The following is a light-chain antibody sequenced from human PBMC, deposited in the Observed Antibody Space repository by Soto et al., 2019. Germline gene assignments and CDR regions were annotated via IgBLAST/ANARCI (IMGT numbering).Light chain of an antibody. CDR2: GAS. V-gene: IGKV3-11*01. CDR1: QNVRTF. Sequence: EVVLTQSPATLSLSPGERATLSCRASQNVRTFLDWYQQKPGQAPRLLIYGASNRATGIPARFIRSGSGTDFTLTISSLEPEDFAVYYCQQHSHWPPWTFGQGTRVEIQ. CDR3: QQHSHWPPWT. J-gene: IGKJ1*01.